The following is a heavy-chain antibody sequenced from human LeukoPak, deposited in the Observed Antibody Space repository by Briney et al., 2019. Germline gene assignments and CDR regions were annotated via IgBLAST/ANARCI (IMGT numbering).Heavy chain of an antibody. J-gene: IGHJ4*02. CDR1: GFTFSSYA. CDR3: AKDTIAAAGISNYFDY. V-gene: IGHV3-23*01. CDR2: ISGSGGST. D-gene: IGHD6-13*01. Sequence: PGGSLRLSCAASGFTFSSYAMSWVRQAPGKGLEWVSAISGSGGSTYYADSVKGRFTISRDNSKNTLYLQMNSLRAEDTAVYYCAKDTIAAAGISNYFDYWGQGTLVTVSS.